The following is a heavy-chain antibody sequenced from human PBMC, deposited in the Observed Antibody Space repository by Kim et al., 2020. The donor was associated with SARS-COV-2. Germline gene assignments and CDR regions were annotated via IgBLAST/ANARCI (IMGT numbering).Heavy chain of an antibody. CDR3: AREGGRTYYMDV. Sequence: SQTLSLTCAISGDSVSSNSVTWTWIRQSPSRGLEWLGRTYYSSKWYSDYAISVKSRITINSDTSKNQFSLQLDSVTPEDMAVYYCAREGGRTYYMDVWGKGTTVTVSS. V-gene: IGHV6-1*01. CDR1: GDSVSSNSVT. D-gene: IGHD3-16*01. J-gene: IGHJ6*03. CDR2: TYYSSKWYS.